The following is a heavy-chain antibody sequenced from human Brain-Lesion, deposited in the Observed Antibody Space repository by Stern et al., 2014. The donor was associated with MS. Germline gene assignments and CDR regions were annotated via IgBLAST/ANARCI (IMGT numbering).Heavy chain of an antibody. V-gene: IGHV3-74*02. CDR2: VNNDGRRT. CDR3: ARGERWFDS. Sequence: EVQLVESGGGLVQPGGPLRLSCAASGFTFSNYSMHWVRQAPGKGLVWVSRVNNDGRRTTYADSVKGRFTMSRDNAKNTLYLQMNSLRVEDSAIYYCARGERWFDSWGQGTLVTVSS. J-gene: IGHJ5*01. D-gene: IGHD3-10*01. CDR1: GFTFSNYS.